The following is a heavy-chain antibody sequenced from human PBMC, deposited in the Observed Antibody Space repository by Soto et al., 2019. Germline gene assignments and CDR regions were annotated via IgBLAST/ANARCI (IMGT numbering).Heavy chain of an antibody. V-gene: IGHV1-18*04. J-gene: IGHJ3*02. CDR2: ISAYNGNT. CDR3: ARTYYYDSSGYYDLDAFDI. Sequence: ASVKVSCKASGGTFSTSTFTWVRQAPGQGLEWMGWISAYNGNTNYAQKLQGRVTMTTDTSTSTAYMELRSLRSDDTAVYYCARTYYYDSSGYYDLDAFDIWGQGTMVTVSS. D-gene: IGHD3-22*01. CDR1: GGTFSTST.